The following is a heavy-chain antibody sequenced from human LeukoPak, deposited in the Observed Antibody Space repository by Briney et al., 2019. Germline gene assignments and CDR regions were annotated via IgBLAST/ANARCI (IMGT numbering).Heavy chain of an antibody. CDR1: GFTLSISG. CDR2: KPSDGSNK. J-gene: IGHJ4*02. CDR3: AKDLGGNGF. V-gene: IGHV3-30*18. Sequence: GGTLRLSCAASGFTLSISGMHWVPQAPGKGLEWVALKPSDGSNKYYTDSGKGRITISRDNSKNTLYLQMNTLKAEDTATYYCAKDLGGNGFWGQGTLVTVSS. D-gene: IGHD4-23*01.